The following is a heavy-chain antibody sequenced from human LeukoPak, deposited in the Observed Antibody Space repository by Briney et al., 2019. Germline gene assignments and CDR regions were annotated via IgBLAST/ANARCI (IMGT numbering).Heavy chain of an antibody. CDR1: GFTFSSYA. CDR3: AKEVDSSGWSDDAFDI. Sequence: GGSLRLSCAASGFTFSSYAMSWVRQAPGKGLEWVSAISGSGGSTYYADSVKGRFTISRDSSKNTLYLQINSLRAEDTAVYYCAKEVDSSGWSDDAFDIWGQGTMVTVSS. CDR2: ISGSGGST. D-gene: IGHD6-19*01. V-gene: IGHV3-23*01. J-gene: IGHJ3*02.